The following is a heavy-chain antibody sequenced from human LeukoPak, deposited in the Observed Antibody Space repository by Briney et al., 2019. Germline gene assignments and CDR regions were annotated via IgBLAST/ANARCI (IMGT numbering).Heavy chain of an antibody. D-gene: IGHD4-11*01. CDR1: GFTFSSYA. CDR3: ARDMTTVTRRPFDY. V-gene: IGHV3-23*01. Sequence: GGSLRLSCAASGFTFSSYAMSWVRQAPGKGLEGVSAISGSGGSTYYADSVKGRFTISRDNSKNTLYLQMNSLRAEDTAVYYCARDMTTVTRRPFDYWGQGTLATVSS. CDR2: ISGSGGST. J-gene: IGHJ4*02.